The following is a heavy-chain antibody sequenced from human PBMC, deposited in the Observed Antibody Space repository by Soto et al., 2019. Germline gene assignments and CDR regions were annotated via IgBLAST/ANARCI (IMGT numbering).Heavy chain of an antibody. CDR1: GFTVSSNY. J-gene: IGHJ4*02. CDR2: VYSGGAT. Sequence: DVRLVDSGGGLVQPGGSLRLSCAAFGFTVSSNYMTWVRLAPGKGLEWVSLVYSGGATHYAASVKGRFTISTHSSQNTLFLQMNSLRTEDTATYYCVRGRYGSEIHWGQGTKVTVSS. CDR3: VRGRYGSEIH. D-gene: IGHD3-10*01. V-gene: IGHV3-53*04.